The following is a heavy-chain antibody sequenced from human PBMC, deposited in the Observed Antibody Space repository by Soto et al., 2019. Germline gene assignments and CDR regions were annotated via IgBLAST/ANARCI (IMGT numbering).Heavy chain of an antibody. Sequence: QVQLQESGPGLVEPSETLSLTCTVSGDSMSTYYWNWIRQSAEKGLEWIGRISATGTTTYIPSLKSLITLSVDTSKNEFSLNLKFVTAADTSGYCCARDQSGAADVWGQVTMVTVS. CDR2: ISATGTT. V-gene: IGHV4-4*07. CDR1: GDSMSTYY. D-gene: IGHD3-10*01. J-gene: IGHJ3*01. CDR3: ARDQSGAADV.